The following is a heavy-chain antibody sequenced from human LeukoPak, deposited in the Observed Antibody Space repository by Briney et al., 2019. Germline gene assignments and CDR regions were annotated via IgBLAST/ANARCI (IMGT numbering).Heavy chain of an antibody. D-gene: IGHD2-21*02. CDR3: ARGEVVTASLPDYFYYYMDV. J-gene: IGHJ6*03. Sequence: GGSLRLSCAASGFTFSSYSMNWVRQAPGKGLEWVSSISSSSSYIYYADSVKGRFTISRDNAKNSLYPQMNSLRAEDTAVYYCARGEVVTASLPDYFYYYMDVWGKGTTVTISS. CDR1: GFTFSSYS. CDR2: ISSSSSYI. V-gene: IGHV3-21*01.